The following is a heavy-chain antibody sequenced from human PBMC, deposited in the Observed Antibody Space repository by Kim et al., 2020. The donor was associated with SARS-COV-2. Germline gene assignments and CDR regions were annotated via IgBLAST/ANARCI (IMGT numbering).Heavy chain of an antibody. J-gene: IGHJ4*02. CDR1: GFTFSNAW. Sequence: GGSLRLSCAASGFTFSNAWMSWVRQAPGKGLEWVGRIKSKTDGGTTDYAAPVKGRFTISRDDSKNTLYLQMNSLKTEDTAVYYCTTDLLNSYGDSLHRVDYWGQGTLVTVSS. CDR2: IKSKTDGGTT. D-gene: IGHD4-17*01. CDR3: TTDLLNSYGDSLHRVDY. V-gene: IGHV3-15*01.